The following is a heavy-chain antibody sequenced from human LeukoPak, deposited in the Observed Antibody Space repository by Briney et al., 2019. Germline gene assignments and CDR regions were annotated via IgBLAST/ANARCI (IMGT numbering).Heavy chain of an antibody. CDR1: GYTFTSYY. D-gene: IGHD5-24*01. CDR3: ARGVVEMATGDLRGFDY. CDR2: INPSGGST. V-gene: IGHV1-46*01. J-gene: IGHJ4*02. Sequence: GASVKVSCKASGYTFTSYYMHWVRQAPGQGLEWMGIINPSGGSTSYAQKFQGRVTMTRDTSTSTVYMELSSLRSEDTAVYYCARGVVEMATGDLRGFDYWVQGTLVTVSS.